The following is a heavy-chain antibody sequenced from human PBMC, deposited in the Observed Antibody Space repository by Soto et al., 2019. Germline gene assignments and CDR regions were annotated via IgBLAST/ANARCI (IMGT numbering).Heavy chain of an antibody. CDR1: GVSLTSGNW. D-gene: IGHD3-10*01. V-gene: IGHV4-4*01. CDR2: IFHDGTA. J-gene: IGHJ4*02. CDR3: ARVVYDTRLNYMYFGF. Sequence: LSLTCAVSGVSLTSGNWWTWVRQSPQRGLEYIGEIFHDGTANYYPSFERRVAMSVDTSRNQFTLKLTSVTAADTAVYFCARVVYDTRLNYMYFGFWGPGTLVTVST.